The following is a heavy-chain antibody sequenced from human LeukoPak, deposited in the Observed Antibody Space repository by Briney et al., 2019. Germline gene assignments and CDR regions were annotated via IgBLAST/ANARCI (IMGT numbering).Heavy chain of an antibody. CDR2: IHSVGCST. J-gene: IGHJ4*02. Sequence: AGGSLRLSCAASGFTFSSYWMHWVRQAPGKGLVWVSRIHSVGCSTSYAHSVRGRCTISRDDAKSTLYLQMNRLRAEDTAVYYCARSGWPYYFDYWGQGTLVTVSS. D-gene: IGHD3-22*01. CDR3: ARSGWPYYFDY. CDR1: GFTFSSYW. V-gene: IGHV3-74*01.